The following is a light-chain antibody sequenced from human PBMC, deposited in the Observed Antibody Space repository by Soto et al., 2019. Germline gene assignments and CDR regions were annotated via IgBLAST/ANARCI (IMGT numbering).Light chain of an antibody. CDR3: QQYNNWPPWT. J-gene: IGKJ1*01. CDR1: QSVSSN. Sequence: IVMTQSPATLSVSPGERATLSCRASQSVSSNLAWYRQKPGQAPRLLIYGASTRATGIPARFSGSGSGTEFTLTISSLQSEDFAVYYCQQYNNWPPWTFGQGTRWIS. V-gene: IGKV3-15*01. CDR2: GAS.